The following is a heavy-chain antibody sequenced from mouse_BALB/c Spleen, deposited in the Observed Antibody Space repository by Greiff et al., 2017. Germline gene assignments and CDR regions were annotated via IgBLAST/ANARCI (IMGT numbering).Heavy chain of an antibody. V-gene: IGHV1-54*01. CDR1: GYAFTNYL. CDR2: INPGSGGT. D-gene: IGHD1-2*01. CDR3: ARFFTTATYYYAMDY. Sequence: VQLQQSGAELVRPGTSVKVSCKASGYAFTNYLIEWVKQRPGQGLEWIGVINPGSGGTNYNEKFKGKATLTADKSSSTAYMQLSSLTSDDSAVYFCARFFTTATYYYAMDYWGQGTSVTVSS. J-gene: IGHJ4*01.